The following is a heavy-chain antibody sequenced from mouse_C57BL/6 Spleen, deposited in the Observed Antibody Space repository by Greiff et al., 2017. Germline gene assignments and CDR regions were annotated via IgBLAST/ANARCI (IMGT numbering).Heavy chain of an antibody. CDR3: ARGGGYDGGGAMDY. V-gene: IGHV1-82*01. CDR2: IYPGDGDT. Sequence: QVQLLQSGPELVKPGASVKISCKASGYAFSSTWMNWVKQRPGKGLEWIGRIYPGDGDTNYNGKFKGKATLTADKSSSPAYMHLSSLTSGDSAVDFCARGGGYDGGGAMDYWGQGTSVTVSS. J-gene: IGHJ4*01. CDR1: GYAFSSTW. D-gene: IGHD2-2*01.